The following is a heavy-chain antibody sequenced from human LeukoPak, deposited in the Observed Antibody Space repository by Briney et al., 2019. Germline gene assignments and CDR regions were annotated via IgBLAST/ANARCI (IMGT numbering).Heavy chain of an antibody. V-gene: IGHV2-70*04. Sequence: SGPTLVNPTQTLTLTCTFSGFSLSTSGMRVSWIRQPPGKALEWLARIDWGDDKFYSTSLKTRLTISKDTSKNQVVLTMTNMDPVDTATYYCARHAVAGVVDYWGQGTLVTVSS. J-gene: IGHJ4*02. CDR1: GFSLSTSGMR. CDR3: ARHAVAGVVDY. D-gene: IGHD6-19*01. CDR2: IDWGDDK.